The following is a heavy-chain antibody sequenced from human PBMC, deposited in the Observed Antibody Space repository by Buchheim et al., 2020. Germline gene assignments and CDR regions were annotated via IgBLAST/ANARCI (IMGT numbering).Heavy chain of an antibody. V-gene: IGHV3-48*01. D-gene: IGHD3-22*01. CDR2: ISSSSSTI. CDR1: GFTFSSYS. CDR3: ARDFRKWFPLFDY. J-gene: IGHJ4*02. Sequence: EVQLVESGGGLVQPGGSLRLSCAASGFTFSSYSMNWVRQAPGKGLEWVSYISSSSSTIYYADSVMGRFTISRDNAKNSLYLQMNSLGAEDTAVYYCARDFRKWFPLFDYWGQGTL.